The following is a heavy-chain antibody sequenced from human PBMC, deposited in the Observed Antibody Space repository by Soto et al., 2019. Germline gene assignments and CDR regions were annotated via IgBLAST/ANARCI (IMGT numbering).Heavy chain of an antibody. CDR2: IYHSGST. Sequence: SETLSLTCTVSGGSIISSNHYWAWIRQPPGEGLEWIGEIYHSGSTNYNPSLKSRVTISVDKSKNQFSLKLSSVTAADTAVYYCARVRWEQLPTAFDIWGQGTMVTVSS. D-gene: IGHD1-26*01. CDR3: ARVRWEQLPTAFDI. V-gene: IGHV4-39*07. J-gene: IGHJ3*02. CDR1: GGSIISSNHY.